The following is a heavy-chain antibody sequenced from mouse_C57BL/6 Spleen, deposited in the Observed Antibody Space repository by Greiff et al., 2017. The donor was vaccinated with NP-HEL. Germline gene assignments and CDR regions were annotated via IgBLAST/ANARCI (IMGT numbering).Heavy chain of an antibody. J-gene: IGHJ1*03. Sequence: VQLQQSGPGLVQPSQSLSITCTVSGFSLTSYGVHWVRQSPGKGLEWLGVIWSGGSTDYNAAFISRLSISKDNSKSQVFFKMNSLQADDTAIYYCARELRRGYFDVWGTGTTVTVSS. CDR1: GFSLTSYG. CDR3: ARELRRGYFDV. V-gene: IGHV2-2*01. D-gene: IGHD2-12*01. CDR2: IWSGGST.